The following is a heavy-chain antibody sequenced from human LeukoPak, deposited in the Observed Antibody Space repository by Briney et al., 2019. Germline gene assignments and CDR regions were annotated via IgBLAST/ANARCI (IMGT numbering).Heavy chain of an antibody. CDR1: GFTFSSYA. V-gene: IGHV3-23*01. Sequence: GGSLRLSCAASGFTFSSYAMSWVRQAPGKGLEWVSAISGSGGSTYYADSVKGRFTISRDNSKNTLYLQMNSLRAEDTVVYYCAKDTLKGDYYDSSGYYGYWGQGTLVTVSS. J-gene: IGHJ4*02. D-gene: IGHD3-22*01. CDR3: AKDTLKGDYYDSSGYYGY. CDR2: ISGSGGST.